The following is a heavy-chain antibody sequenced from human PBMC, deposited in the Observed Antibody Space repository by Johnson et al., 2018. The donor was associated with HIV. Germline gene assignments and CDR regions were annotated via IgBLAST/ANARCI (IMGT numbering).Heavy chain of an antibody. CDR1: GFTFSDYY. V-gene: IGHV3-11*04. Sequence: QMLLVESGGGVVQPGRSLRLSCAASGFTFSDYYMSWIRQAPGKGLAWVSYISSSGSTIYYADSVKGRFTISRDNAKNSLYLQMNSLRAEDTAVYYCARVGDGSGYYFDAFDIWGQGTMVTVSS. D-gene: IGHD3-22*01. CDR3: ARVGDGSGYYFDAFDI. J-gene: IGHJ3*02. CDR2: ISSSGSTI.